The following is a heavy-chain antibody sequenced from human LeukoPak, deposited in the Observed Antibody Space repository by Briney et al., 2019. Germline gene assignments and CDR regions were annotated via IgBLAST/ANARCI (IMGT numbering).Heavy chain of an antibody. J-gene: IGHJ3*02. CDR2: IIPIFGTA. CDR3: ARDSSGYYYDAFDI. Sequence: SVKVSCKXSGGTFSSYAISWVRQAPGQGLEWMGGIIPIFGTANYSQKFQGRVTITTDESTSTAYMELSSLRSEDTAVYYCARDSSGYYYDAFDIWGQGTMVTVSS. CDR1: GGTFSSYA. V-gene: IGHV1-69*05. D-gene: IGHD3-22*01.